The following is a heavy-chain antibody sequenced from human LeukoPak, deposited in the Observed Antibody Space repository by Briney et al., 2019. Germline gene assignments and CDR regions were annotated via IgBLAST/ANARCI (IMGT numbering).Heavy chain of an antibody. D-gene: IGHD3-10*01. CDR2: IYHSGST. V-gene: IGHV4-30-4*07. Sequence: PSQTLSLTCTVSGGSISSGSYSWSWIRQPPGKGLEWIGYIYHSGSTYYNPSLKSRVTISVDTSKNQLSLKLSSVTAADTAVYYCARAPLLWFGEGDAFDIWGQGTMVTVSS. CDR1: GGSISSGSYS. CDR3: ARAPLLWFGEGDAFDI. J-gene: IGHJ3*02.